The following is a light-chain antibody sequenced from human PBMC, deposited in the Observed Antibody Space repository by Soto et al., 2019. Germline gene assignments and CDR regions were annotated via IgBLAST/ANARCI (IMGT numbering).Light chain of an antibody. CDR1: QSVDRW. V-gene: IGKV1-5*03. CDR3: QQYHSYWT. J-gene: IGKJ1*01. CDR2: KAS. Sequence: DIQMTQSPSTLSASVGDRDTITCRASQSVDRWLAWYQQIPGKAPYLLIYKASTLQNGVPSRFSGRGYGTEFTLTISTLQPDDFATYYCQQYHSYWTFGQGTKVDI.